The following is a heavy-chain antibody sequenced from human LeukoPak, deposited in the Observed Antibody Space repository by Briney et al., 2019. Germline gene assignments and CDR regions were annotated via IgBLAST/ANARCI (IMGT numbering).Heavy chain of an antibody. CDR2: IYSGGST. CDR1: GFTVSSNY. CDR3: ARGRYGDYVYYGMDV. D-gene: IGHD4-17*01. Sequence: GGSLRLSCAASGFTVSSNYMSWVRQAPGKGLEWVSVIYSGGSTYYADSVKGRFTISRDNSKNTLYLQMNSLRAEDTAVYYCARGRYGDYVYYGMDVWGQGTTVTVS. V-gene: IGHV3-53*01. J-gene: IGHJ6*02.